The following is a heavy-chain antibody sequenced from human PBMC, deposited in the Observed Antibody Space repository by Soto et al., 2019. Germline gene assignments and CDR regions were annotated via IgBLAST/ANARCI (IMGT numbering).Heavy chain of an antibody. D-gene: IGHD3-9*01. CDR2: IYYSGST. V-gene: IGHV4-59*01. Sequence: PSETLSLTCTVSGGSISSYYWSWIRQPPGKGLEWTGYIYYSGSTNYNPSLKSRVTISVDTSKNQFSLKLSSVTAADTAVYYCARAETGYQTDYWRQGTLVTVPS. J-gene: IGHJ4*02. CDR3: ARAETGYQTDY. CDR1: GGSISSYY.